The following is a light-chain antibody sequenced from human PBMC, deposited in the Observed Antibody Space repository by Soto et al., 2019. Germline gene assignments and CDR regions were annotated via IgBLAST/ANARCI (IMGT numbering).Light chain of an antibody. Sequence: SALTQPASVSGSPGQSITISRTGTSSDVGGYNYVSWYQQHPGKAPKPMMSEFSNRPSGVSNRFSGSMSGNTVSLTISGLEAENEADYYCSSYTTGSTCVFGPGTKVTV. CDR3: SSYTTGSTCV. CDR2: EFS. V-gene: IGLV2-14*01. CDR1: SSDVGGYNY. J-gene: IGLJ1*01.